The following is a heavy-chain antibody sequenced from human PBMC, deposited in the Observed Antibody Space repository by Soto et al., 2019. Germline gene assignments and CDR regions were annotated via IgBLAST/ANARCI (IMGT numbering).Heavy chain of an antibody. CDR1: GFTFSSFA. CDR3: AKAPGSGWLFDY. V-gene: IGHV3-23*01. D-gene: IGHD6-19*01. Sequence: PGGSLRLSCAASGFTFSSFAMSWVRQAPGKGLEWVSGISRSGGTTYYADSVKGRFTISRDNSKHTLYLQVNSLRAEDTAVYYCAKAPGSGWLFDYWGQGTLVTVSS. CDR2: ISRSGGTT. J-gene: IGHJ4*02.